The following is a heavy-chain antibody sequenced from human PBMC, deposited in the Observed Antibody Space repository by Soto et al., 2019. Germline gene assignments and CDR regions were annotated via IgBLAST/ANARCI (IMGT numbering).Heavy chain of an antibody. V-gene: IGHV4-30-4*01. CDR3: ARDRQQRNYYYYGMDV. CDR2: IYYSGST. J-gene: IGHJ6*02. Sequence: SETLSLTCTVSGGSISSGDYHWSWIRQPPGKGLEWIGYIYYSGSTYYNPSLKSRVTISVDTSKNQFSLKLSSVTAADTAVYYCARDRQQRNYYYYGMDVWGQGTTVTVSS. CDR1: GGSISSGDYH. D-gene: IGHD6-13*01.